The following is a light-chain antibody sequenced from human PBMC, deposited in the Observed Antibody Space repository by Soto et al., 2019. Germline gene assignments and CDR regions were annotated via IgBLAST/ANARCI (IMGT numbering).Light chain of an antibody. CDR1: SSDVGGYNY. J-gene: IGLJ2*01. Sequence: QSALTQPRSVSGSPGQSVTISCTGTSSDVGGYNYVSWYQQHPGKAPKLMIYDVSKRPSGVPDRFSGSKSGNTASLTISGLKAEDEADYCCCSCVGRFVVFGGGTKLTVL. CDR3: CSCVGRFVV. CDR2: DVS. V-gene: IGLV2-11*01.